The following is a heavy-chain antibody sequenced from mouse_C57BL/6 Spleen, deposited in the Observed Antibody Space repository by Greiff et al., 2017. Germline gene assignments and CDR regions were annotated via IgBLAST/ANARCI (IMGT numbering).Heavy chain of an antibody. Sequence: EVMLVESGGGLVQPGGSLSLSCAASGFTFTDYYMSWVRQPPGKALEWLGFIRNKANGYTTEYCASVKGRFTISRDNSQSILYLQMNALRAEDCATYYCARSQFIPHYYGSSQYYYAMDYWGQGTSVTVSS. J-gene: IGHJ4*01. CDR3: ARSQFIPHYYGSSQYYYAMDY. CDR1: GFTFTDYY. V-gene: IGHV7-3*01. D-gene: IGHD1-1*01. CDR2: IRNKANGYTT.